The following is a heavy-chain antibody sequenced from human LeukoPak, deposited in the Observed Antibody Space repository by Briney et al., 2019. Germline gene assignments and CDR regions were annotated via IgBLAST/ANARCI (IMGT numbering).Heavy chain of an antibody. Sequence: PGGSLRLSCAASGFTFGSYAMHWVRQAPGKGLEWVAVISHEGSNKYNADSVKGRFTISRDNSKNTLYLQMNSLRADDTALYYCARGLNYDSGGYYYWGQGTLVTVSS. J-gene: IGHJ4*02. CDR2: ISHEGSNK. V-gene: IGHV3-30-3*01. D-gene: IGHD3-22*01. CDR3: ARGLNYDSGGYYY. CDR1: GFTFGSYA.